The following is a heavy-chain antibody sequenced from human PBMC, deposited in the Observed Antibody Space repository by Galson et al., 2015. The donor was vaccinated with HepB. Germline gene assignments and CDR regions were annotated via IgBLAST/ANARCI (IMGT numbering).Heavy chain of an antibody. J-gene: IGHJ4*02. CDR1: GFIFSSYA. V-gene: IGHV3-30-3*01. D-gene: IGHD6-19*01. CDR3: ARGDGSGWLPGLDY. CDR2: ISYDASKK. Sequence: SLRLSCAASGFIFSSYAMHWVRQAPGKGLEWVAVISYDASKKYYADSVKGRFTISRDNSKNTLFLQMNSLRAEDTAVYHCARGDGSGWLPGLDYWGQGTLVTVSS.